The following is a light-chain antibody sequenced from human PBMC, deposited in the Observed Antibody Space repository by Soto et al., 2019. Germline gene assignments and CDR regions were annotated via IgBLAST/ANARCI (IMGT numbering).Light chain of an antibody. Sequence: DIQMTQSPSALSASVGDRVTITSRASQNINNWLAWYQQKPGKAPKLLIYRASSLENGVPSRFSGRGSGTDFIFTITSLQPDDFATYYCQQYSSDSTFGQGTKVEIK. CDR2: RAS. CDR3: QQYSSDST. CDR1: QNINNW. V-gene: IGKV1-5*03. J-gene: IGKJ1*01.